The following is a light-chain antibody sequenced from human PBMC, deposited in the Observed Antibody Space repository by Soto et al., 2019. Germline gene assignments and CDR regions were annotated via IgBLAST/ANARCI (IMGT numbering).Light chain of an antibody. V-gene: IGLV1-40*01. CDR2: GTS. CDR1: SSNIGAGYD. J-gene: IGLJ2*01. Sequence: QSVLTQPPSVSGAPGQRVTISCTGSSSNIGAGYDVHWYQQLPGTAPKLLIYGTSNRPSGVPDRFSGSKSGTSASLAITGLQAEDEGDYFCSSVTGTSALILFGGGTKLTVL. CDR3: SSVTGTSALIL.